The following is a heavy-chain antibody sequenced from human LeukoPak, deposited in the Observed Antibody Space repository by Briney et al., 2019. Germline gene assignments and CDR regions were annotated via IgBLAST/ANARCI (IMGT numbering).Heavy chain of an antibody. CDR3: ARGNSNSEGDDYYGMDV. Sequence: SVKVSCKASGGTFSSYAISWVRQAPGRGLEWMGGIIPIFGTANYAQKFQGRVTITADESTSTAYMELSSLRSEDTAVYYCARGNSNSEGDDYYGMDVWGQGTTVTVSS. CDR1: GGTFSSYA. CDR2: IIPIFGTA. D-gene: IGHD4-11*01. V-gene: IGHV1-69*13. J-gene: IGHJ6*02.